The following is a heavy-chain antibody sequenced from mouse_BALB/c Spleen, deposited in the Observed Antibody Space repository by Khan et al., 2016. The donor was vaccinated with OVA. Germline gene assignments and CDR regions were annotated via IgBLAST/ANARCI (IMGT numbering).Heavy chain of an antibody. CDR3: ARGNGNDWFAC. J-gene: IGHJ3*01. Sequence: QVRLQQPGPEVVRPGVLVKISCKGSGYTFTDYAMHWVKQSHAKSLEWIGVISTHYGNIHYNQKFKDKATMTVDKSSNTAYMVLARFTTESPAIYYCARGNGNDWFACWGQGTLVTVSA. CDR1: GYTFTDYA. V-gene: IGHV1S137*01. CDR2: ISTHYGNI. D-gene: IGHD2-1*01.